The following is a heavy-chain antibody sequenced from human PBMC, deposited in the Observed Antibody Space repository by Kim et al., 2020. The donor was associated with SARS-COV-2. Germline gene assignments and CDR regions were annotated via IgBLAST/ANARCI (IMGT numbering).Heavy chain of an antibody. J-gene: IGHJ4*02. CDR1: GYTFTSYA. CDR2: INTANSNT. D-gene: IGHD5-18*01. Sequence: ASVKVSCKVSGYTFTSYAMHWVRQAPGQRPEWMGWINTANSNTKYSQKFQGRVTITRGTSASTAYMELSSLRSEDTAVYYCARVGGAYSHGPNYFDYWGQGTLVTVSS. V-gene: IGHV1-3*04. CDR3: ARVGGAYSHGPNYFDY.